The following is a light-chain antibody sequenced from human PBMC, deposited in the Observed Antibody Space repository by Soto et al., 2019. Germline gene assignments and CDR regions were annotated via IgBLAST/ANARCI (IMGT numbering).Light chain of an antibody. CDR2: DAS. CDR3: QHGITVPLT. CDR1: QGINDC. V-gene: IGKV1-12*01. Sequence: DIQMTQSPSSVSASVGDRVTISCRASQGINDCLAWYQQKPGKAPKLLIYDASYLQSGVPSRFSGSGSGTDFTLTISSLQPEDFATYFCQHGITVPLTFGGRTKVEIK. J-gene: IGKJ4*01.